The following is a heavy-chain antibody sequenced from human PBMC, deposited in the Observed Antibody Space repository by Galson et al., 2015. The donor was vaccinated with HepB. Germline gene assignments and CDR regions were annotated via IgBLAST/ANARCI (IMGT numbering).Heavy chain of an antibody. CDR2: ISAYNGNT. Sequence: SVKVSCKASGYTFTSYGISWVRQAPGQGLEWMGWISAYNGNTNYAQKLQGRVTMTTDTSTSTAYMELRSLRSDDTAVYYCARTPQQYYDFWRSASNWFDPWGQGTLVTVSS. D-gene: IGHD3-3*01. V-gene: IGHV1-18*01. CDR3: ARTPQQYYDFWRSASNWFDP. J-gene: IGHJ5*02. CDR1: GYTFTSYG.